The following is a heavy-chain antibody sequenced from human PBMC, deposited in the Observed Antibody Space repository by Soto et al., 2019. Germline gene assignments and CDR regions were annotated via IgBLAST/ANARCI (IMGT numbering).Heavy chain of an antibody. V-gene: IGHV1-69*06. J-gene: IGHJ5*02. D-gene: IGHD5-12*01. CDR3: ARERLDMVATTTTPKGFEP. CDR2: LIPILGTA. Sequence: QVQLVQSGAEVKNPGSSVKVSCKASGGTFSTFGINWVRQAPGQGLEWMGGLIPILGTANYAQKFQGRVMITADKSTTTAYMELSSLRSEDTAVYYCARERLDMVATTTTPKGFEPGGQGTLVTVSS. CDR1: GGTFSTFG.